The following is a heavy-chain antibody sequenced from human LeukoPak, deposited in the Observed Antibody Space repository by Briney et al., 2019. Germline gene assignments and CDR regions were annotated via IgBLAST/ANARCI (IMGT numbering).Heavy chain of an antibody. Sequence: PGGSLRLSCEASGFTFSAYAMTWVRQAPGKGLEWVSSIGSDNKPHYSESVKGRFAISRDNAKNSLYLQMNSLRAEDTAVYYCARDIHPHEWLVLLLWGQGTLVTVSS. V-gene: IGHV3-69-1*01. CDR3: ARDIHPHEWLVLLL. D-gene: IGHD6-19*01. CDR1: GFTFSAYA. CDR2: IGSDNKP. J-gene: IGHJ4*02.